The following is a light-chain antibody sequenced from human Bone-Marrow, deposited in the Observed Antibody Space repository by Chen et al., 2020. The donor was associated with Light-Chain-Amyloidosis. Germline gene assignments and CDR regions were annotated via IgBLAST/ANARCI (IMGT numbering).Light chain of an antibody. Sequence: FMLTHPHSVSESPGQTVIISCTRSSGSIATNYVQWYQQRPGSSPTTVIYEDDQRPSGGPDRFSGSIDRSSNSASLTISGLKTEDEADYYCQSYQGSSQGVFGGGTKLTV. V-gene: IGLV6-57*01. CDR3: QSYQGSSQGV. J-gene: IGLJ3*02. CDR1: SGSIATNY. CDR2: EDD.